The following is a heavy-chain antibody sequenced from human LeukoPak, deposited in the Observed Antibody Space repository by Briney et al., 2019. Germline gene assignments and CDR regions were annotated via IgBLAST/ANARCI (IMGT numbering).Heavy chain of an antibody. Sequence: GGSLRLSCAASGFTFSSYAMHWVRQAPGKGLEWVAVISYDGSNKCYADSVKGRFTISRDNSKNTLSLLMNSLRAEDTALYYCAKRGSCTSISCLSTTLDSWGQGALVTVSS. V-gene: IGHV3-30-3*02. CDR1: GFTFSSYA. CDR3: AKRGSCTSISCLSTTLDS. J-gene: IGHJ4*02. D-gene: IGHD2-2*01. CDR2: ISYDGSNK.